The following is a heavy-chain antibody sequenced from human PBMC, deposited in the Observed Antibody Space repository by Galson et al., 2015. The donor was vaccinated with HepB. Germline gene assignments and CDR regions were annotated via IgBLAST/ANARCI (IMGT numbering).Heavy chain of an antibody. J-gene: IGHJ4*02. D-gene: IGHD3-3*01. CDR2: IKSKTEGGTT. CDR3: ATVGYDFWSGYANYFDY. Sequence: SLRLSCAASGFTFNNARMSWVRQAPGKGLEWVGRIKSKTEGGTTDYAAPVKGRFTISRDDSKNTLYLQMDNLKTEDTAVYYCATVGYDFWSGYANYFDYWGQGTLVTVSS. V-gene: IGHV3-15*01. CDR1: GFTFNNAR.